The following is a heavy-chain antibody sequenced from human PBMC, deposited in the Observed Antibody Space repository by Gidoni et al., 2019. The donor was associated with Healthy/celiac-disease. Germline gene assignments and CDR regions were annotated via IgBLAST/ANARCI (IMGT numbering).Heavy chain of an antibody. V-gene: IGHV4-34*01. CDR2: HSGST. Sequence: HSGSTNYNPSLKSRVTISVDTSKNQFSLKLSSVTAADTAVYYCARGVYCSSTSCYISFPFDYWGQGTLVTVSS. J-gene: IGHJ4*02. D-gene: IGHD2-2*02. CDR3: ARGVYCSSTSCYISFPFDY.